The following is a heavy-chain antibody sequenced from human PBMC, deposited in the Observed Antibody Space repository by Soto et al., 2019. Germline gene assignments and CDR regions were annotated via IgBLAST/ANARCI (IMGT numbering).Heavy chain of an antibody. CDR2: IYYTGST. CDR3: ARDPAPRMGYSPTGHFDY. D-gene: IGHD4-17*01. V-gene: IGHV4-31*03. Sequence: QVQLQESGPGLVKPSQTLSLTCTVSGDSISSGDSYWSWIRQHPGMGLEWVGYIYYTGSTYYNPSLKSRVSISADTSENQFSLKLTSVTAADTAVYYCARDPAPRMGYSPTGHFDYWGQGTLATVSS. J-gene: IGHJ4*02. CDR1: GDSISSGDSY.